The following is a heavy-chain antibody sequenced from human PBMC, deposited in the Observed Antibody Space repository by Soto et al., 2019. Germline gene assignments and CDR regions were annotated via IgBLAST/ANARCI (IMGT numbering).Heavy chain of an antibody. CDR2: ISAYNGNT. CDR1: GYTFTSYG. Sequence: ASVKVSCKASGYTFTSYGISWVRQAPGQGLEWMGWISAYNGNTNYAQKLQGRVTMTTDTSTSTAYMELRSLRSDDTAVYYCARTFTYYYDSKGGRVYDYWGQGTLVTVSS. D-gene: IGHD3-22*01. CDR3: ARTFTYYYDSKGGRVYDY. V-gene: IGHV1-18*01. J-gene: IGHJ4*02.